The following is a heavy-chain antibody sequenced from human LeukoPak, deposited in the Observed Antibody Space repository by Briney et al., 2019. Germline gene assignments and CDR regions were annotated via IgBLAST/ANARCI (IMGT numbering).Heavy chain of an antibody. J-gene: IGHJ6*02. CDR1: GFTFSSYA. D-gene: IGHD3-10*01. Sequence: PGGSLRLFCAASGFTFSSYAMSWVRQAPGKGLEWVSAISGSGGSTYYADSVKGRFTISRGNSKNTPYLQMNSLRAEDTAVYYCAKGASSRYYGSGSYYGMDVWGQGTTVTVSS. CDR3: AKGASSRYYGSGSYYGMDV. V-gene: IGHV3-23*01. CDR2: ISGSGGST.